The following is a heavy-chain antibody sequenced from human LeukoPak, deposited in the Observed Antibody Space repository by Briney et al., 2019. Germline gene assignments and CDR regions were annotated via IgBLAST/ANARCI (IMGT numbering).Heavy chain of an antibody. CDR3: ARSGWPYYFDH. J-gene: IGHJ4*02. Sequence: QPGGSLRLSCGASGFTVSNYWMHWVRQAPGKGLVWVSRLHSDGSSTSYGDSVKGRFTISRDNANNTLYLQVNSLRAEDTAVYYCARSGWPYYFDHWGQGTLVTVSS. D-gene: IGHD3-3*01. V-gene: IGHV3-74*01. CDR1: GFTVSNYW. CDR2: LHSDGSST.